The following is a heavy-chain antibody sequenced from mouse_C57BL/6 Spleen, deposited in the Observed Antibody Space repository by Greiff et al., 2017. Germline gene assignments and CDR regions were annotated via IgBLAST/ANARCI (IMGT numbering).Heavy chain of an antibody. J-gene: IGHJ4*01. Sequence: LQLQQSGPELVKPGASVKISCKASGYAFSSSWMNWVKQRPGKGLEWIGRIYPGDGDTNYNGKFKGKATLTADKSSSTAYMQLSSLTSEDSAVYFCARSFYYGNYYAMDYWGQGTSVTVSS. V-gene: IGHV1-82*01. CDR3: ARSFYYGNYYAMDY. CDR2: IYPGDGDT. D-gene: IGHD2-1*01. CDR1: GYAFSSSW.